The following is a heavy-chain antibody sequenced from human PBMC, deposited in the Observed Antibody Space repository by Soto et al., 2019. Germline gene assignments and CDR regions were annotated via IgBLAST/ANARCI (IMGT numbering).Heavy chain of an antibody. V-gene: IGHV1-46*01. CDR2: INPSGGST. D-gene: IGHD5-12*01. CDR1: GYTFTSYY. CDR3: ARDPYSGYDLDFFDY. Sequence: ASVKVSCKASGYTFTSYYMHWVRQAPGQGLEWTGIINPSGGSTSYAQKFRGRVTMTRDTSTSTVYMELSSLRSEDTAAYYCARDPYSGYDLDFFDYWGQGTLVTVSS. J-gene: IGHJ4*02.